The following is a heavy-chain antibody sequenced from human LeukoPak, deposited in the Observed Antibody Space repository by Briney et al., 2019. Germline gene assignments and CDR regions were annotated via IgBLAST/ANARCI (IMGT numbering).Heavy chain of an antibody. CDR3: ARQTAMGRSGDY. V-gene: IGHV5-51*01. J-gene: IGHJ4*02. D-gene: IGHD5-18*01. CDR1: GYRFTSYW. Sequence: GESLKISCKASGYRFTSYWIGWVRQMPGKGLEWMGIIYPGDSDTRYSPSFQGQVTISVDKSLTTADLQWNSLKASDTAMYYCARQTAMGRSGDYWGQGTLVTVSS. CDR2: IYPGDSDT.